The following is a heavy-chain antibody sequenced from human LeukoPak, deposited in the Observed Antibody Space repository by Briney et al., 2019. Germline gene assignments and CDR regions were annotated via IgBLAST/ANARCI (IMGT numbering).Heavy chain of an antibody. J-gene: IGHJ4*02. CDR3: AREGRQGTGGWYYFDY. Sequence: ASVKVSCKASGYIFTGYYMHWVRQAPGQGLEWMGWINPNSGDTHYAQKSQGRVTMTRDTSISTAYMELSRLRSDDTAVYPCAREGRQGTGGWYYFDYWGQGTLVTVSS. D-gene: IGHD2-8*02. CDR1: GYIFTGYY. V-gene: IGHV1-2*02. CDR2: INPNSGDT.